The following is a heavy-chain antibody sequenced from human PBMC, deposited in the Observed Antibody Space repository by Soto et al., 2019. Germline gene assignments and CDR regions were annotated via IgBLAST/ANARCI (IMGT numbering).Heavy chain of an antibody. CDR2: IYDTESA. CDR3: ARASSSSSAADY. D-gene: IGHD6-6*01. V-gene: IGHV4-31*03. CDR1: CESISSGGYY. J-gene: IGHJ4*02. Sequence: QVQLQESGPGLVKPSQTLSLTCSVSCESISSGGYYWSWIRHLPGKGLEWIGYIYDTESAYYNPSLKSRVSISMDTSENHFAMRLTSVTAADSAVYYCARASSSSSAADYWGQGLQVTVSS.